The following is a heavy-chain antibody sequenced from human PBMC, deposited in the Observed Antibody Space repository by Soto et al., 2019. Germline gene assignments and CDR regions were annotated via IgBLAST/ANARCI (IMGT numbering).Heavy chain of an antibody. CDR3: ARGLYDSSGYYFDY. V-gene: IGHV4-59*01. CDR2: IYYSGST. CDR1: GGSISSYY. J-gene: IGHJ4*02. Sequence: SETLSLTCTVSGGSISSYYWSWIRQPPGKGLEWIGYIYYSGSTNYNPSIKSRVTISVDTSKNQFSLKLSSVTAADTAVYYCARGLYDSSGYYFDYWGQGTLVTVSS. D-gene: IGHD3-22*01.